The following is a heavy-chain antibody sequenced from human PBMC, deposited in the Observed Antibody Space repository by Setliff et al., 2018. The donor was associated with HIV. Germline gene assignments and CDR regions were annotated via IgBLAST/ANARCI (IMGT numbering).Heavy chain of an antibody. J-gene: IGHJ4*02. V-gene: IGHV4-31*03. Sequence: SETLSLTCSVSGVSITTDGYYWSWIRHYPGKGLEWIGYMYHSGSTYYNASLASRLIMSLDPSKNQFSLKLNSMTAADTAMYYCAGGRYFRDIRDSRFDFCGQGMLVTVSS. CDR1: GVSITTDGYY. D-gene: IGHD3-9*01. CDR2: MYHSGST. CDR3: AGGRYFRDIRDSRFDF.